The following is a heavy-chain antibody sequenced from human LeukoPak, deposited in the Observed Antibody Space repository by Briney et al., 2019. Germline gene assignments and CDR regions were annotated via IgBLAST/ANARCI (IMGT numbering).Heavy chain of an antibody. CDR3: ARDYEQWRYFDN. CDR1: GFTFSSYW. Sequence: GRSLRLSCAASGFTFSSYWMHWVRQAPGKGLVWVSRINSVGTSTTYADSVKGRFTISRDNAKNTLYLQMNSLRAEDTAVYYCARDYEQWRYFDNWGQGTLVTVSS. CDR2: INSVGTST. V-gene: IGHV3-74*01. D-gene: IGHD6-19*01. J-gene: IGHJ4*02.